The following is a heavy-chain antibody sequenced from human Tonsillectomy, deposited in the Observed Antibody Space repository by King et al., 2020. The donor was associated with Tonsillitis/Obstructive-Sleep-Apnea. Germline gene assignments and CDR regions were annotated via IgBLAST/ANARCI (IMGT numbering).Heavy chain of an antibody. J-gene: IGHJ4*02. CDR2: IHPSDSYT. CDR3: TRRLAGKNSPTPFDY. V-gene: IGHV5-10-1*01. Sequence: VQLVESGAEVKKPGESLRISCTGSGYTFTTYWISWVRQMPGKGLEWLGRIHPSDSYTNYNPSFQGHVTISADKSISTAYLQWSSLKASDTAIYYCTRRLAGKNSPTPFDYWGQGTLVTVSS. CDR1: GYTFTTYW. D-gene: IGHD6-19*01.